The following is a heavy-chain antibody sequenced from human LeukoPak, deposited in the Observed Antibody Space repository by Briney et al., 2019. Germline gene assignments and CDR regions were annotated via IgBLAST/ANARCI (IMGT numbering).Heavy chain of an antibody. CDR3: ASSDYYDSSGYSS. CDR1: GFTFSSYS. J-gene: IGHJ4*02. V-gene: IGHV3-21*01. D-gene: IGHD3-22*01. Sequence: GGSLRLSCAASGFTFSSYSMNWVRQAPGKGLEWVSSISSSSSYIYYADSVKGRFTISRDNAKNSLYLQMNSLRAEDTAVYYCASSDYYDSSGYSSWGQGTLVTVSS. CDR2: ISSSSSYI.